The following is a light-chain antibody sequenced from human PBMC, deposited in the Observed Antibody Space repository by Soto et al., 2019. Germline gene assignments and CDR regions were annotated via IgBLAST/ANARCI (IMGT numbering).Light chain of an antibody. CDR2: DAS. CDR1: QSVSTY. J-gene: IGKJ4*01. CDR3: QHRSSWPLT. V-gene: IGKV3-11*01. Sequence: EIVLTQSPATLSLSPGEKATLSCRASQSVSTYLGWYQQKHGQAPRLIIYDASKRATGIPDRFSGSGSGTDFTLTISSLEPEDFAVYFCQHRSSWPLTFGGGTKVEIK.